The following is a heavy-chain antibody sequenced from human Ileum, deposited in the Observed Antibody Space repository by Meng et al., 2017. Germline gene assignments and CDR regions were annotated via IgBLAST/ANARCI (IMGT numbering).Heavy chain of an antibody. J-gene: IGHJ4*02. CDR3: ARDRDSSGYYPY. D-gene: IGHD3-22*01. CDR1: GGSISSGDYY. V-gene: IGHV4-30-4*01. Sequence: QVQLQESGPGLVKPTQTLSLTCTVSGGSISSGDYYWSWIRQPPGKGLEWIGYIYYSGSTYYNPSLKSRLTISVDTSKNQFSLKLSSVTAADTAVYYCARDRDSSGYYPYWGQGTLVTVSS. CDR2: IYYSGST.